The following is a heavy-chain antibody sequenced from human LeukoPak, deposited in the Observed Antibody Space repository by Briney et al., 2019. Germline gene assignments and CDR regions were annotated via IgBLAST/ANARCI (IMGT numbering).Heavy chain of an antibody. Sequence: ASVKVSCKASGYTLTGYYMHWVRQAPGEGLEWMGRINPNSGGTNYAQKFQGRVTMTRDTSISTAYMELSRLRSDDTAVYYCASSPGRYYYYMDVWGKGTTVTVSS. CDR3: ASSPGRYYYYMDV. V-gene: IGHV1-2*06. J-gene: IGHJ6*03. CDR2: INPNSGGT. D-gene: IGHD3-10*01. CDR1: GYTLTGYY.